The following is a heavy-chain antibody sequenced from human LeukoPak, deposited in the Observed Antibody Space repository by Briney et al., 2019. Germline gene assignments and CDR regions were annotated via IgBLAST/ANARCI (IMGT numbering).Heavy chain of an antibody. Sequence: GESLKISCKGSGYNFSNYWIGWVRHLPGRGLEWMGTIFPDDSDTRYSPSFRGQVTMSADRSINTAYLHWRSLKASDTAMYYCARHEDPISSWYESWSQGTLVTVSS. J-gene: IGHJ5*02. CDR1: GYNFSNYW. V-gene: IGHV5-51*01. CDR3: ARHEDPISSWYES. CDR2: IFPDDSDT. D-gene: IGHD6-13*01.